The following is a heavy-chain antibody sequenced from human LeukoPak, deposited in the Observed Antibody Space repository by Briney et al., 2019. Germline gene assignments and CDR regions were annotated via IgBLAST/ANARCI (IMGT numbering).Heavy chain of an antibody. J-gene: IGHJ4*02. V-gene: IGHV3-23*01. CDR2: ISGSGGST. D-gene: IGHD3-10*01. CDR1: GFTFSSYG. CDR3: VRAGFTFSDYFGSFFDY. Sequence: GGSLRLSCAASGFTFSSYGMSWVRQAPGKGLEWVSAISGSGGSTYYADSVKGRFTISRDNSKNTLYLQMNGLRAEDTAVYYCVRAGFTFSDYFGSFFDYWGQGTLVTVSS.